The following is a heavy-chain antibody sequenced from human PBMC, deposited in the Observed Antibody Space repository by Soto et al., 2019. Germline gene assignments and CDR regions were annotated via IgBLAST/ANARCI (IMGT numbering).Heavy chain of an antibody. J-gene: IGHJ5*02. CDR2: ISAYNGNT. D-gene: IGHD6-13*01. CDR1: GYTFTSYG. V-gene: IGHV1-18*01. CDR3: ARDAAAGKDNWFDP. Sequence: SVKVSCKASGYTFTSYGIRWVRQAPGQGLEWMGWISAYNGNTNYAQKLQGRVTMTTDTSTSTAYMELRSLRSDDTAVYYCARDAAAGKDNWFDPWGQGTLVTVS.